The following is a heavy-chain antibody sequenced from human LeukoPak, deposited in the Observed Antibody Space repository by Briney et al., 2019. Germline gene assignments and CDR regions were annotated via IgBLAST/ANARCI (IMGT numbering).Heavy chain of an antibody. Sequence: GGSLRLSYAACGFTFNSYGMNGVRQAPARGLEGVSSISSISSYTYYADSVKGRFTISRDNAKTSLYPQMNSLRAEDTAVYYCAGTTDWFDPWGQGTLVTVSS. CDR2: ISSISSYT. CDR3: AGTTDWFDP. J-gene: IGHJ5*02. V-gene: IGHV3-21*01. CDR1: GFTFNSYG. D-gene: IGHD4-17*01.